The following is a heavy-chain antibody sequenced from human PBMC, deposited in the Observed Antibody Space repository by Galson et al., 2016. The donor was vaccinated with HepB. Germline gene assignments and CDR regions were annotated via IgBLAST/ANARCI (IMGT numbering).Heavy chain of an antibody. D-gene: IGHD3-22*01. CDR1: GYIFTSYG. V-gene: IGHV1-18*01. CDR3: ARASLLRIGKNGMDV. J-gene: IGHJ6*02. CDR2: ISDYNGHT. Sequence: SVKVSCKASGYIFTSYGISWVRQAPGQGLEWMGWISDYNGHTNYAQKFQGRVTMTTHTSTSTAYMELRGLRSDDTAVYYCARASLLRIGKNGMDVWGQGTPVTVSS.